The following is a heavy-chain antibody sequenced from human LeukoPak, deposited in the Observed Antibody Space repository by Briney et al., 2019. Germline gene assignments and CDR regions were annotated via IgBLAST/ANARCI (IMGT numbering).Heavy chain of an antibody. J-gene: IGHJ4*02. CDR1: GFAVTSNH. CDR3: ARDSSSYYFDY. D-gene: IGHD6-6*01. V-gene: IGHV3-66*01. Sequence: GGSLRLSCAASGFAVTSNHMNWVRQAPGKGLEWVSIIYTGGTTHYADSLKDRFTISRDDSINTLYLQMNSLRAEDTAVYYCARDSSSYYFDYWGQGTLVTVSS. CDR2: IYTGGTT.